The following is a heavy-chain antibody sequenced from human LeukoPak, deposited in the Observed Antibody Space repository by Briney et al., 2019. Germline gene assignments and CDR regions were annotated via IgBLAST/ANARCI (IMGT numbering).Heavy chain of an antibody. D-gene: IGHD4-11*01. V-gene: IGHV4-34*01. Sequence: KPSETLSLTCAVYGGAFSGYYWSWIRQPPGKGLESIGEINHSGDTKYNPSLKSRVSMSVDVSKDQFSLKLTSLTAADTAVYYCARGSRNYNNYEGADYWGQGTLVTVSS. J-gene: IGHJ4*02. CDR3: ARGSRNYNNYEGADY. CDR2: INHSGDT. CDR1: GGAFSGYY.